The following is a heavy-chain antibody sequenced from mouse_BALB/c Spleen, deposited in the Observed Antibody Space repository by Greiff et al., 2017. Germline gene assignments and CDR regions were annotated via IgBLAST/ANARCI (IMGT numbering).Heavy chain of an antibody. CDR3: TRGTLLRLRWDY. Sequence: EVMLVESGTVLARPGASVKMSCKASGYSFTSYWMHWVKQRPGQGLEWIGAIYPGNSDTSYNQKFKGKAKLTAVTSASTAYMELSSLTNEDSAVYYCTRGTLLRLRWDYWGQGTTLTVSS. J-gene: IGHJ2*01. D-gene: IGHD1-2*01. CDR2: IYPGNSDT. V-gene: IGHV1-5*01. CDR1: GYSFTSYW.